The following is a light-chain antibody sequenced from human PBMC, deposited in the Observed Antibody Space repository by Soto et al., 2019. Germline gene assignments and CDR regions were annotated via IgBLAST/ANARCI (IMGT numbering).Light chain of an antibody. CDR3: SSWDDNLDAVV. CDR2: TND. Sequence: QSVLTQPPSASGTPGQRVTISCSGSNSNIGSNTVNWYQQLPGTAPKLLIYTNDQRPSGVPDRFSGSKSGTSASLAISGLQFEGEADYHCSSWDDNLDAVVFGAGTKLTVL. CDR1: NSNIGSNT. J-gene: IGLJ1*01. V-gene: IGLV1-44*01.